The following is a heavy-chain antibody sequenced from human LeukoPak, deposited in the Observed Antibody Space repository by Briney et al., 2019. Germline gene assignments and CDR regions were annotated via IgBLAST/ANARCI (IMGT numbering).Heavy chain of an antibody. D-gene: IGHD6-6*01. CDR2: INHSGSA. V-gene: IGHV4-34*01. J-gene: IGHJ4*02. CDR1: GGSFSGYY. CDR3: ARGSGQIAARPSYFDY. Sequence: SETLSLTCAVYGGSFSGYYWSWIRQPPGKGLEWIGEINHSGSATYNPSLKSRVTISVATSKTQFSLKLSSVTAADTAVYYCARGSGQIAARPSYFDYWGQGTLVTVSS.